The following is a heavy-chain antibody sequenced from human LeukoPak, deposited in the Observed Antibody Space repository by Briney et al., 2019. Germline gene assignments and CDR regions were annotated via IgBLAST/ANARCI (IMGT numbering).Heavy chain of an antibody. V-gene: IGHV1-2*02. CDR1: GYTFTGYY. CDR3: ARGRYYYDSGGFPSLDS. Sequence: ASVKVPFKASGYTFTGYYMHWVRQAPGQGLEWMGWINPNSGGTNYAQKFQGRVTMTRDTSISTAYMELSGLRSDDTAVYYCARGRYYYDSGGFPSLDSWGQGTLVTVSS. J-gene: IGHJ4*02. D-gene: IGHD3-22*01. CDR2: INPNSGGT.